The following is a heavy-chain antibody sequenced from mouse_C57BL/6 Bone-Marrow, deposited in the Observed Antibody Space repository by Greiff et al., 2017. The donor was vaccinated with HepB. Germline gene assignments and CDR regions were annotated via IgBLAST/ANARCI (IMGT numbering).Heavy chain of an antibody. Sequence: EVKLMESGGDLVKPGGSLKLSCAASGFTFSSYGMSWVRQTPDKRLEWVATISSGGSYTYYPDSVKGRFTISRDNAKNTLYLQMSSLTSEDTAMYYCARPYYYGSSYWYFDVWGTGTTVTVSS. CDR1: GFTFSSYG. J-gene: IGHJ1*03. CDR3: ARPYYYGSSYWYFDV. D-gene: IGHD1-1*01. CDR2: ISSGGSYT. V-gene: IGHV5-6*01.